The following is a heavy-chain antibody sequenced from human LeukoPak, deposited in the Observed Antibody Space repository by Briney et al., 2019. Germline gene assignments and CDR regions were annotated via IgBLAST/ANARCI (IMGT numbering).Heavy chain of an antibody. CDR2: ISAYNGNT. Sequence: EASVKVSCKASGYTFTSYGISWVRQAPGQGLEWMGWISAYNGNTNYAQKLQGRVTMTTDTSISTAYMELSRLRSDDTAVYYCARGLGFGEFTHFDYWGQGTLVTVSS. J-gene: IGHJ4*02. CDR3: ARGLGFGEFTHFDY. V-gene: IGHV1-18*01. D-gene: IGHD3-10*01. CDR1: GYTFTSYG.